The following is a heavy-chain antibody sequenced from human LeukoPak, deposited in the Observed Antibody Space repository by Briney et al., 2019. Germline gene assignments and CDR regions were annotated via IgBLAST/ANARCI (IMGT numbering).Heavy chain of an antibody. V-gene: IGHV4-39*07. Sequence: SVTLSLTCTVSGGSISSSSYYWGWIRQPPGKGLEWIGSIYYSGSTYYNPSRKSRVTISVDTSKNQFSLKLSSVTAADTAVYYCAREGPVSMIVVVNWFDPWGQGTLVTVSS. J-gene: IGHJ5*02. CDR3: AREGPVSMIVVVNWFDP. CDR2: IYYSGST. D-gene: IGHD3-22*01. CDR1: GGSISSSSYY.